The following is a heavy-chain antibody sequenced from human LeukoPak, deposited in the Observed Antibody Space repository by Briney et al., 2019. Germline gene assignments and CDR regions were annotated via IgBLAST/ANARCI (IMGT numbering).Heavy chain of an antibody. CDR1: GFTFSRYG. CDR3: AKGLSYYFDY. Sequence: GGSLRLSCAGSGFTFSRYGMHWVRQAPGKGLEWVAFIKYDGSNEYYADSVKGRFTISRDNSMNTMYVQMNSLRAEDTAVYYCAKGLSYYFDYWGQGTLVTVSS. CDR2: IKYDGSNE. J-gene: IGHJ4*02. D-gene: IGHD6-6*01. V-gene: IGHV3-30*02.